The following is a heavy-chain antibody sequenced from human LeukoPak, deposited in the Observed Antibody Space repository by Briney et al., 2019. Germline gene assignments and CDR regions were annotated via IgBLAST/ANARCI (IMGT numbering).Heavy chain of an antibody. CDR2: ISAYNGNT. CDR3: AGEWGLGYYDSSGWFDP. D-gene: IGHD3-22*01. Sequence: ASVKVSCKASGYTFTSYGISWVRQAPGQGLEWMGWISAYNGNTNYAQKLQGRVTMTTDTSTSTAYMELRSLRSDDTAVYYCAGEWGLGYYDSSGWFDPWGQGTLVTVSS. V-gene: IGHV1-18*01. J-gene: IGHJ5*02. CDR1: GYTFTSYG.